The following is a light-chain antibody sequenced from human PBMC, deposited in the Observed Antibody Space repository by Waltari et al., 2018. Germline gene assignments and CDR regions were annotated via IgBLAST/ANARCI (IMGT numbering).Light chain of an antibody. CDR1: SSDIGNYNF. CDR2: DVS. J-gene: IGLJ2*01. Sequence: QSALTQPASVSGSPGQSITISCTGTSSDIGNYNFVSWYQQHPGQAPKLIIYDVSNRPSGASNLFSCSGSGNTASLPISGLQAEDEADYYCNSYTTGSTLTVIFGGGTKLTVL. CDR3: NSYTTGSTLTVI. V-gene: IGLV2-14*03.